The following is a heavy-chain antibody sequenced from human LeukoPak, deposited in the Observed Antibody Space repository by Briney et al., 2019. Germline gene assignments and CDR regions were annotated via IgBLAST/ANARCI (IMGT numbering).Heavy chain of an antibody. CDR2: IYYTGST. V-gene: IGHV4-59*08. Sequence: PSETLSLTCSVSGGSISSLYWSWIRQPPGKGLEWIGYIYYTGSTNYNPSLRSRVTMFVDMSKNQFSLRLSSVTAADTAVYYCARHRAYSSSSPFDYWGQGTLVTVSS. CDR1: GGSISSLY. CDR3: ARHRAYSSSSPFDY. D-gene: IGHD6-6*01. J-gene: IGHJ4*02.